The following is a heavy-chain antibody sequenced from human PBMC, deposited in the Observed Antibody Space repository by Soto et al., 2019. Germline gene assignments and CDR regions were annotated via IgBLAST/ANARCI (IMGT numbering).Heavy chain of an antibody. CDR2: IYYSGST. CDR1: GGSISSRGYY. V-gene: IGHV4-31*03. D-gene: IGHD3-22*01. CDR3: ARDRLEYYDSSGLLDI. J-gene: IGHJ3*02. Sequence: QVQLQESGPGLVKPSQTLSLTCTVSGGSISSRGYYWSWIRQHPGKGLEWIGYIYYSGSTYYNPSLKSRVTISVDTSKNQFSLKLSSVTAADTAVYYCARDRLEYYDSSGLLDIWGQGTMVTVSS.